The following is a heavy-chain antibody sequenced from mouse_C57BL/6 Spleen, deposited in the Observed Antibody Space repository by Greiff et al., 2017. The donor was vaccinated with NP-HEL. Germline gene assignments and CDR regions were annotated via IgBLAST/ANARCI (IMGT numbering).Heavy chain of an antibody. CDR2: IYPGSGST. D-gene: IGHD1-1*01. J-gene: IGHJ4*01. Sequence: QVQLQQPGAELVKPGASVKMSCKASGYTFTSYWITWVKQRPGQGLEWIGDIYPGSGSTNYNEKFKSKATLTLDTSSSTAYMQLSSLTSEDSAVYYCAREAITTVLDYWGQGTSVTVSS. CDR3: AREAITTVLDY. V-gene: IGHV1-55*01. CDR1: GYTFTSYW.